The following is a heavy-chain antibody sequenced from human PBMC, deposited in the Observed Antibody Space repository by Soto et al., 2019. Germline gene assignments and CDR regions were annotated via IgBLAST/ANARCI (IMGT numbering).Heavy chain of an antibody. CDR3: AIMLPDTMIVVSDY. V-gene: IGHV1-2*02. J-gene: IGHJ4*02. D-gene: IGHD3-22*01. CDR1: GYTFTGYY. CDR2: INPNSGGT. Sequence: ASVKVSCKASGYTFTGYYMHWVRQAPGQGLEWMGWINPNSGGTNYARKFQGRVTMTRDTSISTAYMELSRLRSDDTAVYYCAIMLPDTMIVVSDYWGQGTLVTVSS.